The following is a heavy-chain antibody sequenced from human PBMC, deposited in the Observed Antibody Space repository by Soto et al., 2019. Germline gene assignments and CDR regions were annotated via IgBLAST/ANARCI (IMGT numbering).Heavy chain of an antibody. D-gene: IGHD2-2*01. CDR1: GYTFTSYY. CDR2: INPSGGST. CDR3: ATEFKDIVVVPAAMPGSSAP. Sequence: ASVKVSCKASGYTFTSYYMHWVRQAPGQGLEWMGIINPSGGSTSYAQKFQGRVTMTRDTSTSTVYMELSSRRSEDTAGYYCATEFKDIVVVPAAMPGSSAPWGKENLVTFPS. V-gene: IGHV1-46*01. J-gene: IGHJ5*02.